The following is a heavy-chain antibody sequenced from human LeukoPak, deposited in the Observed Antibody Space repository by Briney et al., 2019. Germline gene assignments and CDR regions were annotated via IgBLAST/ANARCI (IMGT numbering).Heavy chain of an antibody. CDR1: GGTFSSYA. V-gene: IGHV1-69*10. J-gene: IGHJ4*02. CDR3: ARVIVGATGYYFDY. CDR2: IIPILGIA. D-gene: IGHD1-26*01. Sequence: SVRVSCKASGGTFSSYAISWVRQALGQGREWMGGIIPILGIANYAQKFQGRVTITADKSTSTAYMELSSLRSEDTAVYYCARVIVGATGYYFDYWGQGALVTVSS.